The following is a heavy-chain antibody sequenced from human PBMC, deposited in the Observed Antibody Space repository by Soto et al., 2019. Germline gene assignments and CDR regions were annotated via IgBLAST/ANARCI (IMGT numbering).Heavy chain of an antibody. D-gene: IGHD1-1*01. Sequence: EVQLVESGGDLVQPGGSLRLSCEASGFSFSSYWMTWVRQAPGKRLESVAIIRQDGSEKKYVDSVMGRFTISRDNAKTSSYLQMNSLRDEDTAVYYCMTTTRDRPFDYWGQGTLVTVSS. J-gene: IGHJ4*02. CDR1: GFSFSSYW. CDR2: IRQDGSEK. V-gene: IGHV3-7*03. CDR3: MTTTRDRPFDY.